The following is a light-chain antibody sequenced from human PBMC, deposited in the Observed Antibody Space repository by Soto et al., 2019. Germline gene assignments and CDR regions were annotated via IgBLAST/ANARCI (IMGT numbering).Light chain of an antibody. J-gene: IGKJ2*01. V-gene: IGKV1-5*03. CDR2: KAS. CDR3: QQYNSYSYT. Sequence: DIPMTQSPSTLSASVGDRVTITCRASQSISSWLAWYQQKPGKAPKLLIYKASSVESGVPSRFSGSGSGTELTLTISSLQPDDFATYYCQQYNSYSYTFGQGTKLEIK. CDR1: QSISSW.